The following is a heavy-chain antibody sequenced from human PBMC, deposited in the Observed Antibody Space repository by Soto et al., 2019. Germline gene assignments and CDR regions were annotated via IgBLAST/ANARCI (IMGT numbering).Heavy chain of an antibody. J-gene: IGHJ6*02. CDR2: INSDGSSA. CDR3: ARDPNIVLVPAALRSYYYYYGMDV. V-gene: IGHV3-74*01. D-gene: IGHD2-2*01. Sequence: PGGSLRLSCAASGFSFSSNWMHWVRQAPGKGLVWVSRINSDGSSAAYADSVKGRFTISRDNAKNTLFLQMNSLRAEDTAVYYCARDPNIVLVPAALRSYYYYYGMDVWGQGTTVTVSS. CDR1: GFSFSSNW.